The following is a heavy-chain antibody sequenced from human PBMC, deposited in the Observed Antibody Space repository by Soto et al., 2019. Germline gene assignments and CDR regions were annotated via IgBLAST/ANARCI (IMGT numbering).Heavy chain of an antibody. D-gene: IGHD6-13*01. CDR3: AKVTFSNSWWDFDY. J-gene: IGHJ4*02. CDR1: GFTFSSYG. Sequence: QVQLVESGGGVVQPGRSLRLSCAASGFTFSSYGMHWVRQAPGKGLEWVAVIWHDGSNKYYADSVKGRFTISRDNAKNTLYLQMNSLRAEDTAVYYYAKVTFSNSWWDFDYWGQGSLVTVSS. CDR2: IWHDGSNK. V-gene: IGHV3-30*18.